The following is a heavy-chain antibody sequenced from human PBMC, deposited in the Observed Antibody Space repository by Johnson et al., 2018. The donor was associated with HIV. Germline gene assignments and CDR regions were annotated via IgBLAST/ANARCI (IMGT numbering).Heavy chain of an antibody. J-gene: IGHJ3*02. D-gene: IGHD3-22*01. V-gene: IGHV3-74*01. CDR3: ARDSYYDSSGYYSPPHDAFDS. Sequence: VQLVESGGGLVQPGGSLRLSCAASGFTFSGHRLHWVRQAPGTGLAWVSRINGDGRRPSSAPSVKGRSPIPSAKAKNTLYLQINSLSAEDTAVYYCARDSYYDSSGYYSPPHDAFDSWGQGTMVTVSS. CDR1: GFTFSGHR. CDR2: INGDGRRP.